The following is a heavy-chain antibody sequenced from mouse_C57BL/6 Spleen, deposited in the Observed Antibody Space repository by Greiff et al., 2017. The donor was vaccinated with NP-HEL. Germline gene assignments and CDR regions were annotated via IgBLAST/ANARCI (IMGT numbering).Heavy chain of an antibody. CDR1: GFTFSDYG. D-gene: IGHD1-1*01. Sequence: EVQLQESGGGLVKPGGSLKLSCAASGFTFSDYGMHWVRQAPEKGLEWVAYISSGSSTIYYADTVKGRFTISRDNAKNTLFLQMTSLRSEDTAMYYCASLYYYGSSLYYYAMDYWGQGTSVTVSS. CDR2: ISSGSSTI. V-gene: IGHV5-17*01. CDR3: ASLYYYGSSLYYYAMDY. J-gene: IGHJ4*01.